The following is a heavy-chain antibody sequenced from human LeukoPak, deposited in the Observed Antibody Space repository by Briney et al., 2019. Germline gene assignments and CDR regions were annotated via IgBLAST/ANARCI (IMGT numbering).Heavy chain of an antibody. CDR3: WAGYVQVTSFDY. D-gene: IGHD3/OR15-3a*01. CDR2: INPIGGST. V-gene: IGHV1-46*01. J-gene: IGHJ4*02. CDR1: GYTFTSYY. Sequence: ASVKVSCKASGYTFTSYYMHWVRQAPGQGLEWMGFINPIGGSTSYAQKFQGRVTMTRDTSTSTVYMELNSLRAEDTAVYYCWAGYVQVTSFDYWGQGTLVTVSS.